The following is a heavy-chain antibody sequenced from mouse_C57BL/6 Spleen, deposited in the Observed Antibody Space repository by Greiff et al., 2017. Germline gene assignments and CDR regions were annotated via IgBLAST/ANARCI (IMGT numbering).Heavy chain of an antibody. D-gene: IGHD1-1*01. Sequence: VKLQQPGAELVKPGASVKMSCKASGYTFTSYWITWVKQRPGQGLEWIGDIYPGSGSTNYNEKFKGKATLTVDTSSSTAYMQLSSLKSEDSAVYYCTISWITTVVGVYFGCRGPGATLTAS. V-gene: IGHV1-55*01. CDR1: GYTFTSYW. J-gene: IGHJ2*01. CDR2: IYPGSGST. CDR3: TISWITTVVGVYFGC.